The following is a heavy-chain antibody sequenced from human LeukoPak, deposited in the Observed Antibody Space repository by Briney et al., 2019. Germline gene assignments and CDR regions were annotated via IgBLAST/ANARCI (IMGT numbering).Heavy chain of an antibody. J-gene: IGHJ4*02. CDR1: GFTFSSYA. V-gene: IGHV3-23*01. CDR2: ISGSSGNT. Sequence: GGSLRLSCAASGFTFSSYAMSWVRQAPGKGLEWVSAISGSSGNTYYADSVKGRFTISRDNSKNTLYLQMNSLRAEDTAVYYCAKDSSRVPGADYFDYWGQGTLVTVSS. CDR3: AKDSSRVPGADYFDY. D-gene: IGHD6-6*01.